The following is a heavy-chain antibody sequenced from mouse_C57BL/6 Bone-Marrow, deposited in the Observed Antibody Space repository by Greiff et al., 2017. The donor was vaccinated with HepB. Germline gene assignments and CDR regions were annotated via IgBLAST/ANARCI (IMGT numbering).Heavy chain of an antibody. CDR1: GYTFTSYW. CDR3: ASYYYGSSYGWFAY. J-gene: IGHJ3*01. D-gene: IGHD1-1*01. V-gene: IGHV1-50*01. CDR2: IDPSDSYT. Sequence: QVQLKQPGAELVKPGASVKLSCKASGYTFTSYWMQWVKQRPGQGLEWIGEIDPSDSYTNYKQKFKGKATLTVDTSSSTAYMQLSSLTSEDSAVYYCASYYYGSSYGWFAYWGQGTLVTVSA.